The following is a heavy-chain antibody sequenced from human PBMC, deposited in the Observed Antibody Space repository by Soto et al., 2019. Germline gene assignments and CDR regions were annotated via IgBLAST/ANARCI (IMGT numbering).Heavy chain of an antibody. V-gene: IGHV4-59*01. Sequence: TLSLTCTFSGGSISSYHWSWVRQPPGKGLEWIGYIYYSGSTNYNPSLKSRVTISVDTSKNQFSLKLSSVTAADTAVDYCARDTAAAGTDPWGQGNLVTLSS. J-gene: IGHJ5*02. CDR1: GGSISSYH. D-gene: IGHD6-13*01. CDR3: ARDTAAAGTDP. CDR2: IYYSGST.